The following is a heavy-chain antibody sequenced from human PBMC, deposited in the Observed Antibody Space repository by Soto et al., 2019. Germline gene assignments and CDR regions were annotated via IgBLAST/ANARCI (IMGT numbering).Heavy chain of an antibody. J-gene: IGHJ4*02. V-gene: IGHV3-66*01. CDR1: GFTVSSNY. Sequence: GGSLRLSCAASGFTVSSNYMSWVRQAPGKGLEWVSVIYSGGSTYYADSVKGRFTISRDNSKNTLYLQMNSLRAEDTAVYYCARGEWLRPRGPFDYWGQGTLVTVSS. CDR3: ARGEWLRPRGPFDY. D-gene: IGHD5-12*01. CDR2: IYSGGST.